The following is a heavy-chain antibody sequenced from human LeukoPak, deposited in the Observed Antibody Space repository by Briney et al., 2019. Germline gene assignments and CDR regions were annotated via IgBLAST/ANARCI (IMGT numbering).Heavy chain of an antibody. Sequence: GGSLRLSCAASGFTFSSYWMNWARQAPGKGLEWVASINHNGNVNYYVDSVKGRFTISRDNAKNSLYLQMSNLRAEDTAVYYCARERKMTSYYYGMDVWGQGTTVTVSS. CDR2: INHNGNVN. CDR1: GFTFSSYW. V-gene: IGHV3-7*03. D-gene: IGHD2-21*02. J-gene: IGHJ6*02. CDR3: ARERKMTSYYYGMDV.